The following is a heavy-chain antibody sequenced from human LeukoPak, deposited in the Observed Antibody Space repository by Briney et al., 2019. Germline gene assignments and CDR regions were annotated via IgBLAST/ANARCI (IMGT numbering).Heavy chain of an antibody. V-gene: IGHV1-2*02. CDR3: ARVDTMIVVAVPLTDAFDI. D-gene: IGHD3-22*01. CDR1: GYTFTGYY. J-gene: IGHJ3*02. CDR2: INPNSGGT. Sequence: GASVKVSCKASGYTFTGYYMHWVRQAPGQGLEWMGWINPNSGGTNYAQKFQGRVIMTRDTSISTAYMELSRLRSDDTAVYYCARVDTMIVVAVPLTDAFDIWGQGTMVTVSS.